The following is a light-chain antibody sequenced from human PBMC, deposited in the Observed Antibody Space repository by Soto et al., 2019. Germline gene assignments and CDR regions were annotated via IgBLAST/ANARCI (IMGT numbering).Light chain of an antibody. CDR1: QSVSSSY. CDR3: QQYGSSPTT. CDR2: GAS. V-gene: IGKV3-20*01. J-gene: IGKJ2*01. Sequence: EIVLTQSPGTLSLSPGERATLSCRASQSVSSSYLAWYQQKPGQAPRLLIYGASSRATGIPDRFSGSGSGTDFNLTISRLEPEDFAVYYCQQYGSSPTTFGQGTKLESK.